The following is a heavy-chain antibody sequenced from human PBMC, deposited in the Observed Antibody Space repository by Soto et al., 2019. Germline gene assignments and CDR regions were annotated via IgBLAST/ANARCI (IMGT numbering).Heavy chain of an antibody. J-gene: IGHJ4*02. CDR1: GGSFNRHT. V-gene: IGHV1-69*01. D-gene: IGHD3-22*01. CDR2: IIPIFGTA. Sequence: QVQLVQSGAEVRKPGSSVRVSCKASGGSFNRHTISWVRQAPGQGLEWMGGIIPIFGTANHAQKFQGRVTIIGDESTGTVYRELSSLRSDDTAIYYCARGWGYDSTDYYYAYWGQGTLVIVSS. CDR3: ARGWGYDSTDYYYAY.